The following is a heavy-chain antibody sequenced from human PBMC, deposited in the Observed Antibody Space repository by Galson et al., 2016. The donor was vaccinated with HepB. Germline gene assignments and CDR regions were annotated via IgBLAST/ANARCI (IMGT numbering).Heavy chain of an antibody. D-gene: IGHD2-15*01. CDR2: INSDGGST. CDR1: GLTFSNYW. CDR3: ASGYFYTYLGDY. J-gene: IGHJ4*02. Sequence: SLRLSCAASGLTFSNYWMHWVRQVPGKGLVRVSRINSDGGSTNYADSVKGRFTISRDNAKNMLYLQMNSLRAEDSAVYFCASGYFYTYLGDYWGQGTLVTVSS. V-gene: IGHV3-74*01.